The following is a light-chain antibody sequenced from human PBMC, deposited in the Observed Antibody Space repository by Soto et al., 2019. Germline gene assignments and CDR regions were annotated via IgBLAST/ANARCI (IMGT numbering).Light chain of an antibody. J-gene: IGLJ2*01. CDR3: SSYTSRSTLVA. Sequence: QSALTQPASVSGSPGQSITISCTGTNSDVGGYNYVSWYRQYPGNAPRLIIYDVTTRPSGVSDRFSGSKSGNTASLTISGLQAEDEADYYCSSYTSRSTLVAFGGGTKLTVL. V-gene: IGLV2-14*03. CDR2: DVT. CDR1: NSDVGGYNY.